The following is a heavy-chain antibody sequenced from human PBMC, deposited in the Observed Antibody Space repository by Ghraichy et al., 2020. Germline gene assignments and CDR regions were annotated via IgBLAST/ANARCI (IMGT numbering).Heavy chain of an antibody. D-gene: IGHD3-16*01. J-gene: IGHJ5*02. CDR2: IYYSGST. CDR3: SRLGIMITFGGVSLDP. V-gene: IGHV4-31*03. Sequence: SETLSLTCTVSGGSISSGGYYWSWIRQHPGKGLEWIGYIYYSGSTYYNPSLKSRVTISVDTSKNQFSLKLSSVTAADTAVYYCSRLGIMITFGGVSLDPWGQGTLVTVSS. CDR1: GGSISSGGYY.